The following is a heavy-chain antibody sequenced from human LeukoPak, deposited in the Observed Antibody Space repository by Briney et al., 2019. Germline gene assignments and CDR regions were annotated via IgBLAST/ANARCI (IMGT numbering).Heavy chain of an antibody. V-gene: IGHV4-30-2*01. J-gene: IGHJ6*03. CDR3: ARDHVYYYYYMDV. Sequence: PSETLSLTCTVSGGSISSNNYYWSWIRQPPGKGLEWTGYIYHSGSTYYNPSLKSRVTISVDRSKNQFSLKLSSVTAADTAVYYCARDHVYYYYYMDVWGKGTTVTVSS. CDR2: IYHSGST. CDR1: GGSISSNNYY.